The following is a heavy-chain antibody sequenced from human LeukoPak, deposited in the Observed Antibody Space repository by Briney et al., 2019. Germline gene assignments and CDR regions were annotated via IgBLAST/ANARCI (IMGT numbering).Heavy chain of an antibody. J-gene: IGHJ3*02. CDR1: GFTLSSNY. V-gene: IGHV3-66*01. CDR3: ARGSFVEYRASDI. Sequence: GGSLRLSCAASGFTLSSNYMSWARQAPGKGLEWVSVIYSGVSTYYADSVKGRFTISRDNSKKTLYLQMNSLRAEDTAVYYCARGSFVEYRASDIWGEGTIASV. CDR2: IYSGVST. D-gene: IGHD3-10*01.